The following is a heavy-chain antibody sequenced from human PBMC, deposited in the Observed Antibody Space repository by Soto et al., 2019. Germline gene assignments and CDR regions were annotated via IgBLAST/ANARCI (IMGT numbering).Heavy chain of an antibody. D-gene: IGHD3-10*01. CDR2: ISDDGTNK. CDR1: GFTFSTYA. Sequence: PGGSLRLSCAASGFTFSTYAMHWVRQAPGKGLEWVAAISDDGTNKYYADSVKGRFTISRDNSRDTLYLQMNSLRAEDTAVYYCPREGHGDWFDYWGQGTLVTVSS. V-gene: IGHV3-30-3*01. J-gene: IGHJ5*01. CDR3: PREGHGDWFDY.